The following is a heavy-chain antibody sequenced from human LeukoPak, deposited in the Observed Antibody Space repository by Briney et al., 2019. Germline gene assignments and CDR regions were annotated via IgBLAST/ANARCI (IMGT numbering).Heavy chain of an antibody. CDR3: ARGWLAETAVVTPYNY. D-gene: IGHD4-23*01. V-gene: IGHV1-69*13. CDR1: GGTFTSNA. CDR2: IIPIFGTA. J-gene: IGHJ4*02. Sequence: RASVKVSCKASGGTFTSNAISWVRQAPGQGLEWMGGIIPIFGTANYAEKFQGRVTITADESTSTAYMELSSLRSEDAAVYYCARGWLAETAVVTPYNYWGQGTLVTVSS.